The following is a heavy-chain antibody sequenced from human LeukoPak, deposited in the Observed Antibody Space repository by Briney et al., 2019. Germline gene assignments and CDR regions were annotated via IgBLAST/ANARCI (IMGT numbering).Heavy chain of an antibody. CDR1: GFTFSGYS. D-gene: IGHD1-1*01. V-gene: IGHV3-21*01. Sequence: GGSLRLSCAASGFTFSGYSMNWVRQAPGKGLEWVSSISSSSTYIYYADSVKGRFTISRDNAKNSLYLQMNSLRAEDTAVYYCARHSGWKFDYWGQGTLVTVSS. CDR3: ARHSGWKFDY. J-gene: IGHJ4*02. CDR2: ISSSSTYI.